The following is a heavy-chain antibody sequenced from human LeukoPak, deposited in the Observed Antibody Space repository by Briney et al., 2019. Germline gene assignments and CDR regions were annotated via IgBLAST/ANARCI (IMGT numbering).Heavy chain of an antibody. J-gene: IGHJ4*02. D-gene: IGHD6-13*01. V-gene: IGHV3-30*04. Sequence: PGRSLRLSCAASGFTFSSYAMHWVRQAPGKGLEWVAVISYDGSNKYYADSVKGRFTISRDNSKNTLYLQMNSLRAEDTAVYYCARARDAGSSSWYMIDYWGQGTLVTVSS. CDR2: ISYDGSNK. CDR1: GFTFSSYA. CDR3: ARARDAGSSSWYMIDY.